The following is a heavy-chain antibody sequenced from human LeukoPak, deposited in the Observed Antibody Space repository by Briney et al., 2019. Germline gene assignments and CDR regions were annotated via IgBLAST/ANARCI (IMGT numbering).Heavy chain of an antibody. CDR2: IYSSGRT. J-gene: IGHJ4*02. Sequence: SETLSLTCTVSGSSISSGSYYWSWIRQPAGKGLEWIGRIYSSGRTNYNPSLKSRVTIAVDTAKNQCSLKLSSVTAADTAVYYCARGNYYDSSGYYFDYWGQGTLVTVSS. D-gene: IGHD3-22*01. CDR1: GSSISSGSYY. V-gene: IGHV4-61*02. CDR3: ARGNYYDSSGYYFDY.